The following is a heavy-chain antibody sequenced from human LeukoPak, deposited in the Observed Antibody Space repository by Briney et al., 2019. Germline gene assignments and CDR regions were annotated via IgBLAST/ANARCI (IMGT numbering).Heavy chain of an antibody. J-gene: IGHJ4*02. CDR1: GVSVCSYSVA. V-gene: IGHV6-1*01. CDR3: ARDGIIAAADFDC. Sequence: SQTLSLTCAISGVSVCSYSVAWNWLRQSPSRGLEWLGRTYYRSRWYNDYAESVTSRTTTNPDTSNNQFSLQLNSVTPEDTAVYYCARDGIIAAADFDCWGQGTLVTVSS. CDR2: TYYRSRWYN. D-gene: IGHD6-13*01.